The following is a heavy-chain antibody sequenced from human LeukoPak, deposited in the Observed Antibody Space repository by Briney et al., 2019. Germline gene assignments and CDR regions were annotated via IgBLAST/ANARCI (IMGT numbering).Heavy chain of an antibody. J-gene: IGHJ5*02. CDR2: ISGSGGST. CDR3: AYIYCSSTSCYDP. CDR1: GFTFSSYA. Sequence: GGSLRLSCAASGFTFSSYAMSWVRQAPGKGLEWVSAISGSGGSTYYADSVKGRFTISGDNSKNTLYLQMNSLRAEDTAVYYCAYIYCSSTSCYDPWGQGTLVTASS. V-gene: IGHV3-23*01. D-gene: IGHD2-2*01.